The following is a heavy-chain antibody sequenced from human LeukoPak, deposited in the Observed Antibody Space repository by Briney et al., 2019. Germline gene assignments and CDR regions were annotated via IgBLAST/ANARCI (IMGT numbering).Heavy chain of an antibody. CDR2: IRYNGDNK. V-gene: IGHV3-30*02. D-gene: IGHD3-3*01. CDR3: AKRVVIRSTDYFYYYIHV. CDR1: GFSFSDYG. J-gene: IGHJ6*03. Sequence: GGSLRLSCEASGFSFSDYGMRWVRQAPGKGLEWVAFIRYNGDNKYYADSVKGRFTVSRDNSQSTLYLQMNSLRVEDTAGYYCAKRVVIRSTDYFYYYIHVWGKGTTVTVSS.